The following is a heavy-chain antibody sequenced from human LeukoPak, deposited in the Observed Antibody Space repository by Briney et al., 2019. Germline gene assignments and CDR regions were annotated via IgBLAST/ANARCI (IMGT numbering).Heavy chain of an antibody. V-gene: IGHV1-2*04. Sequence: ASVKVSCKASGYTFTGYYMHWVRQAPGQGLEWMGWINPNSGGTNYAQKFQGWVTMTSDTSISTAYMEVSRLRSDDTAVYYCARVLGEGDYGDYYGMDVWGQGTTVTVS. J-gene: IGHJ6*02. CDR3: ARVLGEGDYGDYYGMDV. D-gene: IGHD4-17*01. CDR1: GYTFTGYY. CDR2: INPNSGGT.